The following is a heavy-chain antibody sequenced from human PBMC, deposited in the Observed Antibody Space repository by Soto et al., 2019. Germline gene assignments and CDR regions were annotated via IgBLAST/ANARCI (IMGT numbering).Heavy chain of an antibody. J-gene: IGHJ4*02. CDR3: ARDSYFYDSSGYYLYYFDY. CDR2: ISSSSSYI. Sequence: GGSLRLSCAASGFTFSSYSMNWVRQAPGKGLEWVSSISSSSSYIYYADSVKGRFTISRDNAKNSLYLQMNSLRAEDTAVYYCARDSYFYDSSGYYLYYFDYWGQGTLVTVSS. D-gene: IGHD3-22*01. V-gene: IGHV3-21*01. CDR1: GFTFSSYS.